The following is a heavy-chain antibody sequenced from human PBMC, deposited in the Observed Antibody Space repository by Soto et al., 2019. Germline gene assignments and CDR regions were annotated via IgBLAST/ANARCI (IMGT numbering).Heavy chain of an antibody. CDR2: IVCDGSEM. Sequence: QVQLVESGGGVVQPGRSLRLSCAASGFGFSSHGMHWVRQAPGKGLEWLAVIVCDGSEMVYADSVRGRFTISRDNSKNTVHLETKSLGVEDTAVYYCAGEDDYDDDGLDCCGHGNLVTVSS. D-gene: IGHD4-17*01. J-gene: IGHJ4*01. V-gene: IGHV3-33*01. CDR3: AGEDDYDDDGLDC. CDR1: GFGFSSHG.